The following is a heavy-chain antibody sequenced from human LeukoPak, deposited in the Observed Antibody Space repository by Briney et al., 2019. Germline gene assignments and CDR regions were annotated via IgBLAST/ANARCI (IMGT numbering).Heavy chain of an antibody. CDR2: INHSGST. V-gene: IGHV4-34*01. CDR3: ARGAYCGDDCYSSDFDI. J-gene: IGHJ3*02. Sequence: PSETLSLTCAVYGGSFSGYYWSWIRQPPGKGLEWIGEINHSGSTNYNPSLKSRVTISVDTSMNQLSLKLISVTAADTAVYYCARGAYCGDDCYSSDFDIWGQGTMVTVSS. CDR1: GGSFSGYY. D-gene: IGHD2-21*02.